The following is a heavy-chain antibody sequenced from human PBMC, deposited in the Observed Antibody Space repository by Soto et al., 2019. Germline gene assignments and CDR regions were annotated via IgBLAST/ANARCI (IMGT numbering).Heavy chain of an antibody. J-gene: IGHJ4*02. Sequence: SETLSLTCRVSGSSITNSFYWGWIRQSPEKGLEWIGSISHTGRTSYNPSLRSRVSISVDTSKDQFSLTLTSVTAADTAVYYCARDPANLALAVAYFDSWGQGTLVTVSS. CDR2: ISHTGRT. D-gene: IGHD2-15*01. CDR1: GSSITNSFY. CDR3: ARDPANLALAVAYFDS. V-gene: IGHV4-38-2*02.